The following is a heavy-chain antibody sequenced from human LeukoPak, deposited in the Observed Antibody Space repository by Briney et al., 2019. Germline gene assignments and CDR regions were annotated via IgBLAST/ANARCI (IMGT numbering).Heavy chain of an antibody. J-gene: IGHJ4*02. D-gene: IGHD2-2*02. CDR1: GHPFFSYQ. Sequence: GGSLRLFCGASGHPFFSYQITGVPRARGGGVGCLSYIRRWDSNIYYADVVKGRFTISRDNAKNSLYLQMNSLRAEDTAVYYCARDVNRGPSAIYDYWGQGTLVTVSS. V-gene: IGHV3-48*03. CDR2: IRRWDSNI. CDR3: ARDVNRGPSAIYDY.